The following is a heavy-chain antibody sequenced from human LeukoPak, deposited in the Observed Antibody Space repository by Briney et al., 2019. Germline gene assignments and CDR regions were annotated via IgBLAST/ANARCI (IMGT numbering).Heavy chain of an antibody. J-gene: IGHJ4*02. V-gene: IGHV4-59*12. CDR2: IYYSGST. CDR3: ARGFSPDY. Sequence: PSETLSLTCTVSGGSNSSSYWSWIRQPPGKGLEWIGYIYYSGSTNYNPSLKSRVTISVDTSKNQFSLKLSSVTAVDTAVYYCARGFSPDYWGQGTLVTVSS. D-gene: IGHD3-3*01. CDR1: GGSNSSSY.